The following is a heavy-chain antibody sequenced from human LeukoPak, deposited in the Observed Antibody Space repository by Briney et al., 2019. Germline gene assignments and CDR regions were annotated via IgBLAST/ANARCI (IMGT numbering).Heavy chain of an antibody. CDR1: GGSFSGYY. CDR3: ASSPVDTAMGVDY. Sequence: PSETLSLTCAVYGGSFSGYYWSWIRQPPGKGLEWIGEINNSGSTNYNPSLKSRVTISVDTSKNQFSLKLSSVTAADTAVYYCASSPVDTAMGVDYWGQGTLVTVSS. D-gene: IGHD5-18*01. J-gene: IGHJ4*02. CDR2: INNSGST. V-gene: IGHV4-34*01.